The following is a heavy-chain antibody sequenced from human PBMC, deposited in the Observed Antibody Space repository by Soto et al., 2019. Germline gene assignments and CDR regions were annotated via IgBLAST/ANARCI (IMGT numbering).Heavy chain of an antibody. V-gene: IGHV3-33*01. Sequence: PGGSLRLSCAASGFTFSSYGMHWVRPAPGKGLEWVAVIWYDGSNKYYADSVKGRFTISRDNSKNTLYLQMNSLRAEDTAVYYCARLRGYSGYDATDYWGQGTLVTVSS. D-gene: IGHD5-12*01. J-gene: IGHJ4*02. CDR1: GFTFSSYG. CDR3: ARLRGYSGYDATDY. CDR2: IWYDGSNK.